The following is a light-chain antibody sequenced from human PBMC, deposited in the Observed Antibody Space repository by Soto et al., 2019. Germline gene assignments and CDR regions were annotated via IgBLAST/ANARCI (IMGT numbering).Light chain of an antibody. Sequence: EIVMTQSPVTLSVSPGERVTLSCRASQSISSDLAWYQLKPGQAPRLLMYVASTRATGVLARFTGSGSETEFTLTISSLQSEDFGVYYCHHYNHWPWTFGQGTRVEIK. CDR3: HHYNHWPWT. CDR2: VAS. CDR1: QSISSD. J-gene: IGKJ1*01. V-gene: IGKV3-15*01.